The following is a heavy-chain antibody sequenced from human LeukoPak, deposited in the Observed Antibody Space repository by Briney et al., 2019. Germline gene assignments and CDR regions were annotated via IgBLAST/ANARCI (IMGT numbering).Heavy chain of an antibody. CDR2: IYHDGST. V-gene: IGHV4-4*02. Sequence: SETLSLTCAVSGGSISSNNWWIWVRQSPEKGLEWIGEIYHDGSTNYNPSLKSRVTISVDTSKNQFSLKLSSVTAADTAVYYCARVRIAVAFRGAFDIWGQGTMVTVSS. CDR1: GGSISSNNW. J-gene: IGHJ3*02. D-gene: IGHD6-19*01. CDR3: ARVRIAVAFRGAFDI.